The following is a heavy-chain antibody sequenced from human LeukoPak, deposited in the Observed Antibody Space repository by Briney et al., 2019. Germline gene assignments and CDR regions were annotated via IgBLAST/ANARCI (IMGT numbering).Heavy chain of an antibody. Sequence: ASVKVSCKASGYTFTGYYMHWVRQAPGQGLEWMGRIDPNSGGTNYVQKFQGRVTMTRDTSISTAYMELSRLRSDDTAVCYCARVGSSSWYSFDYWGQGTLVTVSS. CDR3: ARVGSSSWYSFDY. D-gene: IGHD6-13*01. V-gene: IGHV1-2*06. J-gene: IGHJ4*02. CDR2: IDPNSGGT. CDR1: GYTFTGYY.